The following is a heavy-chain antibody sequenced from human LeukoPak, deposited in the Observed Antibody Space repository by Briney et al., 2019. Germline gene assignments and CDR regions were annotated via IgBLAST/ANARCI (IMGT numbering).Heavy chain of an antibody. CDR2: IIPILHIA. V-gene: IGHV1-69*04. D-gene: IGHD3-10*01. CDR3: ARGGNEYYYGSGSYYLDY. Sequence: ASVKVSCKASGGSFSSYAISWVRQAPGQGLEWMGRIIPILHIANYAQKFQGRVTITADKSTSTAYMELSSLRSEDTAVYYCARGGNEYYYGSGSYYLDYWGPGTLVTVSS. J-gene: IGHJ4*02. CDR1: GGSFSSYA.